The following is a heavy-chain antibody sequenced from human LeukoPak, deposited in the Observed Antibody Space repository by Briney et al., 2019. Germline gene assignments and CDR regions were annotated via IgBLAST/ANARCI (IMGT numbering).Heavy chain of an antibody. V-gene: IGHV1-69*06. CDR3: ARLDYYYDSIRYFDL. Sequence: ASVKVSCKASGGTFSSYAISWVRQAPGQGLEWMGGIIPIFGTANYAQKFQGRVTITADKSTSTAYMELSSLRSEDTAVYYCARLDYYYDSIRYFDLWGRGTLVTVSS. CDR1: GGTFSSYA. D-gene: IGHD3-22*01. J-gene: IGHJ2*01. CDR2: IIPIFGTA.